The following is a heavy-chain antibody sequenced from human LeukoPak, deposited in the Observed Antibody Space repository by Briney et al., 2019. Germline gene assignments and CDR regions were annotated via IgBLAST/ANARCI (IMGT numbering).Heavy chain of an antibody. CDR3: VKVRSSGWLDY. D-gene: IGHD6-19*01. CDR2: SRNKAHDYNT. J-gene: IGHJ4*02. V-gene: IGHV3-72*01. Sequence: PGGSLRLSCAASGFNFTDRYMDWVRQAPGKGLEWVGRSRNKAHDYNTEYAAAVNGRFIISRDESKNLLYLQMNSLKSEDTAVYFCVKVRSSGWLDYWGQGTQVIVSS. CDR1: GFNFTDRY.